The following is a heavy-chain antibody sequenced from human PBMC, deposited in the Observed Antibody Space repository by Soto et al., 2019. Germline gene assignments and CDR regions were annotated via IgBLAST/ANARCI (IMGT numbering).Heavy chain of an antibody. CDR3: ARHDAVPTPKNGMCX. V-gene: IGHV4-59*02. J-gene: IGHJ6*02. CDR2: IYYAGNT. D-gene: IGHD4-17*01. CDR1: RGSVTGYY. Sequence: SETLSLTCTVSRGSVTGYYWSWIRQAPGRGLEWIGYIYYAGNTLYTPSLSSRVTISIDTSKNQFSLRLTSVTAADTAVYFCARHDAVPTPKNGMCXWGQGATVTVS.